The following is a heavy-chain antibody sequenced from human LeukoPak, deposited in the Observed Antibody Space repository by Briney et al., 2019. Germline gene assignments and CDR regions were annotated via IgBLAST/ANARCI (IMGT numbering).Heavy chain of an antibody. D-gene: IGHD3-10*01. CDR1: GFTVSSNY. Sequence: GGSLRLSRAASGFTVSSNYMSWVRQAPGKGLEWVSVIYSGGSTYYADSVKGRFTISRDNSKNTLYLQMNSLRAEDTAVYYCAKVNYGSGSYYTPIDYWGQGTLVTVSS. CDR2: IYSGGST. V-gene: IGHV3-53*01. CDR3: AKVNYGSGSYYTPIDY. J-gene: IGHJ4*02.